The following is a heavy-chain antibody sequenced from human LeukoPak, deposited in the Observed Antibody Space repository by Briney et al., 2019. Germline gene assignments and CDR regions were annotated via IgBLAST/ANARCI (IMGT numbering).Heavy chain of an antibody. V-gene: IGHV1-8*02. CDR3: ARADSSGWYGDY. CDR2: MNPNSGNT. Sequence: GASVKVSCKASGYTFTGYYMHWVRQAPGQGLEWMGWMNPNSGNTGYAQKFQGRVTMTRNTSISTAYMELSSLRSEDTAVYYCARADSSGWYGDYWGQGTLVTVSS. D-gene: IGHD6-19*01. J-gene: IGHJ4*02. CDR1: GYTFTGYY.